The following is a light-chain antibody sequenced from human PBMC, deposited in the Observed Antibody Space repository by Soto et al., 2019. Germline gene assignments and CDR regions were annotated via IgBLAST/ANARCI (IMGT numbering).Light chain of an antibody. CDR3: QQRSDWPKT. CDR1: QSVSRY. Sequence: EIVLTQSPATLSLSPGERATLSCRASQSVSRYLAWYQQKPGQAPRLLIYDTSNRATGIPARFSGSGSGTDFTLTISSLEPEDFAVYYCQQRSDWPKTFGKGTKVEIK. V-gene: IGKV3-11*01. J-gene: IGKJ1*01. CDR2: DTS.